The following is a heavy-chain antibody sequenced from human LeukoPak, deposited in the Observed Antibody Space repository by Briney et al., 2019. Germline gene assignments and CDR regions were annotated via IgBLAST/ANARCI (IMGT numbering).Heavy chain of an antibody. Sequence: GGSLRLSCAASGFTVSSNYMSWVRQAPGKGLEWVSVFYSGGSTYYADSVKGRFTISRDNSKNTLYLQMNSLRAEDTAVYYCAKDRSGWYFDYWGQGTLVTVSS. CDR2: FYSGGST. J-gene: IGHJ4*02. CDR1: GFTVSSNY. V-gene: IGHV3-53*01. D-gene: IGHD6-19*01. CDR3: AKDRSGWYFDY.